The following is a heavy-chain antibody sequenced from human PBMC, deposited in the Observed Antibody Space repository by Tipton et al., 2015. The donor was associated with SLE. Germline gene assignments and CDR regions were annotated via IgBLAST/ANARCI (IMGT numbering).Heavy chain of an antibody. CDR3: ARDLMQRYGY. CDR2: IKQDGSEK. V-gene: IGHV3-7*01. J-gene: IGHJ4*02. CDR1: GFTFSSYW. Sequence: SLRLSCAASGFTFSSYWTSWVRQAPGKGLEWVANIKQDGSEKYYVDSVKGRFTISRDNAKNSLYLQMNSLRAEDTAVYYCARDLMQRYGYWGQGTLVTVSS. D-gene: IGHD4-17*01.